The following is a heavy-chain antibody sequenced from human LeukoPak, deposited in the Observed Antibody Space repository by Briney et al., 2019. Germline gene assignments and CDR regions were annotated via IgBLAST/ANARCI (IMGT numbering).Heavy chain of an antibody. D-gene: IGHD1-1*01. CDR3: AKDVWVDTTGRYPNLMRGLDV. V-gene: IGHV3-9*01. CDR2: VSRISGII. CDR1: RLFFDDYA. Sequence: PGGSMTLSWAAARLFFDDYALVWVRPPAGGGLGWVSGVSRISGIIAYAASVKGRFTISRDNAKKSLYLQMNSLRAEDTALYYCAKDVWVDTTGRYPNLMRGLDVWGQGTTVTVSS. J-gene: IGHJ6*02.